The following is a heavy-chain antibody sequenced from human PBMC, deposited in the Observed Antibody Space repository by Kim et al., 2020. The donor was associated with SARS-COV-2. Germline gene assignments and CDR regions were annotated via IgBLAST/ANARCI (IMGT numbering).Heavy chain of an antibody. J-gene: IGHJ3*02. CDR3: ARSITSWQSYAFDI. CDR2: IYSGGST. CDR1: GFTVSSNY. Sequence: GGSLRLSCAASGFTVSSNYMSWVRQAPGKGLEWVSVIYSGGSTYYADSVKGSFTISRDNSKNTLYLQMNSLRAEDTAVYYCARSITSWQSYAFDIWGQGTMVTVSS. V-gene: IGHV3-66*01. D-gene: IGHD3-3*01.